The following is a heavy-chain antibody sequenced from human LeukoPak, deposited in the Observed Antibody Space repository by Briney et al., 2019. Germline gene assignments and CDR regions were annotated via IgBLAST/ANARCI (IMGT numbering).Heavy chain of an antibody. V-gene: IGHV1-69*13. J-gene: IGHJ4*02. Sequence: SVKVSCKASGGTFSNYAVSWVRQAPGQGLEWMGGIVPMFGKANYAQKFQGRVTITADESTSTAYMELRSLRSDDTALYYCARVTYYYGSGREDEFDSWGQGSLVTVSS. D-gene: IGHD3-10*01. CDR2: IVPMFGKA. CDR3: ARVTYYYGSGREDEFDS. CDR1: GGTFSNYA.